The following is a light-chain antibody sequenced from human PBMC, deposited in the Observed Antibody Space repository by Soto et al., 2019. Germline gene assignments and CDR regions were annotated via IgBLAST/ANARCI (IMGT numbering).Light chain of an antibody. J-gene: IGKJ1*01. V-gene: IGKV3-11*01. CDR1: QSVSSC. Sequence: VMAQSPATLSVYPGERDTLSCRASQSVSSCLAWYQQKPGKAPRLLIYKASNWATGIPARFSGSGSGTEFTLTISSLEPDDFAAYYCQQCNSYSWTFGQGTKV. CDR2: KAS. CDR3: QQCNSYSWT.